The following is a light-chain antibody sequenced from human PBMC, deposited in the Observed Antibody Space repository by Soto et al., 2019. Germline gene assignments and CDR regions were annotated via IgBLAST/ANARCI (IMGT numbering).Light chain of an antibody. CDR1: SSDVGGYNY. CDR2: DVS. Sequence: QLVLTQPASVSGSPGQSITISCTGTSSDVGGYNYVSWYQQHPGKAPKLMIYDVSNRPSGVSNRFSGSKSGNTASLTISGLQAEDEADYYCSSYAGSSALAVFGGGTKVTVL. CDR3: SSYAGSSALAV. J-gene: IGLJ2*01. V-gene: IGLV2-14*01.